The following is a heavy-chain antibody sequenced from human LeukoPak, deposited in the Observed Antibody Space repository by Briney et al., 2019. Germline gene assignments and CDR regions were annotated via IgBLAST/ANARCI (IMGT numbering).Heavy chain of an antibody. Sequence: GGSLRLSCAASGFTFSSYAMSWVRQAPGKGLEWVSAISGSGGSKYYAYSVKGRFTISRDNSKNTLYPQMNSLRAEDTAVYYCAKGLDGYNSLCDYWGQGTLVTVSS. J-gene: IGHJ4*02. V-gene: IGHV3-23*01. CDR1: GFTFSSYA. CDR3: AKGLDGYNSLCDY. CDR2: ISGSGGSK. D-gene: IGHD5-24*01.